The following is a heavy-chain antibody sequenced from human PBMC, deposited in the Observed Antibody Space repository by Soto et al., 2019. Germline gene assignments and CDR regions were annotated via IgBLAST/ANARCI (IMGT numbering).Heavy chain of an antibody. CDR2: VIPLFDTA. D-gene: IGHD5-18*01. V-gene: IGHV1-69*01. CDR1: GGIFTNNA. J-gene: IGHJ6*04. Sequence: QVQVVQSGAEVQKPGSSVKVSCKVSGGIFTNNAISWVRQAPGQGLEWLGGVIPLFDTAYYAQIFRGRLRISADGATTTAYMELSGLTSADTAVYFCATGGHNDGYSFYLGMDVWGEGPTVTVSA. CDR3: ATGGHNDGYSFYLGMDV.